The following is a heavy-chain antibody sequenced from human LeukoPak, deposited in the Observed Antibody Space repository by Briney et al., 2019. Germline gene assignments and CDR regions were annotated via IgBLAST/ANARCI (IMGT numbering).Heavy chain of an antibody. J-gene: IGHJ4*02. D-gene: IGHD3-10*01. V-gene: IGHV1-8*03. Sequence: ASVKVSCKASGYTFTNYDINWVRQATGQGLEWMGYMNPNSGNSAYAQKFQGRVTITTDASISTAYMELSGLRSEDTALYYCAREGSDYWGQGTLVTVSS. CDR3: AREGSDY. CDR2: MNPNSGNS. CDR1: GYTFTNYD.